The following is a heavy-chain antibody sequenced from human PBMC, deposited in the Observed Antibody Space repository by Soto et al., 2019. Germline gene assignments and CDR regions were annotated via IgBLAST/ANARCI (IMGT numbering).Heavy chain of an antibody. CDR3: ARDKTQGAGWFDP. J-gene: IGHJ5*02. Sequence: PGGSLRLSCAASGFTFSSYSMNWVRQAPGKGLEWVSSISSSSSYMYYAESVKGRFTISRDTVKNTVYLEMNNLRVDDTAVYYCARDKTQGAGWFDPWGRGTLVTVSS. V-gene: IGHV3-21*04. CDR1: GFTFSSYS. CDR2: ISSSSSYM.